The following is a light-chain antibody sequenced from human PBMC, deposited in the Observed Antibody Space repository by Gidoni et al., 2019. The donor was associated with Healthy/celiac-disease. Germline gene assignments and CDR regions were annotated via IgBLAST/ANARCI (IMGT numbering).Light chain of an antibody. V-gene: IGKV3-20*01. CDR3: QQYGSSPTWT. Sequence: EIVLTQSPGTLSLSPGERATLSCRASQSVSSSYLAWYQQKPGQAPRLLIYGASSRATGIPDRFSGGGSGTDFTLTISRLEPEDFAVYYCQQYGSSPTWTFGQGTKVEIK. J-gene: IGKJ1*01. CDR1: QSVSSSY. CDR2: GAS.